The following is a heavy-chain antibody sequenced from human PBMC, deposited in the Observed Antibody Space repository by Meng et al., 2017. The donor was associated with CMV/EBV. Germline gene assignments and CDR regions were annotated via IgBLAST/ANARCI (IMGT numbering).Heavy chain of an antibody. D-gene: IGHD4-17*01. CDR3: ARGPEVDYGDYVGLDY. CDR1: GGPTSSYY. J-gene: IGHJ4*02. Sequence: VQLQDSGPRLVKPSEPLSLTCTASGGPTSSYYWSWIRQPAGKGLEWIGRIYTSGSTNYNPSLKSRVTMSVDTSKNQFSLKLSSVTAADTAVYYCARGPEVDYGDYVGLDYWGQGTLVTVSS. CDR2: IYTSGST. V-gene: IGHV4-4*07.